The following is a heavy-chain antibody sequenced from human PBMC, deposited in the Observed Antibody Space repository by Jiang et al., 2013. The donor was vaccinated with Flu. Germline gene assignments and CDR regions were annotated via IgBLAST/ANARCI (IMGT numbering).Heavy chain of an antibody. Sequence: LLKPSETLSLTCSVSGGSISTYYWSWIRQSPGKGLEWIGYIYHSGSTNYSPSLKSRVTISIDTSKNQFSLKLSSVTAADTAVYYCAREDYDVLTGHGYFFDNWGQGTLVTVSS. CDR3: AREDYDVLTGHGYFFDN. D-gene: IGHD3-9*01. V-gene: IGHV4-59*12. CDR1: GGSISTYY. CDR2: IYHSGST. J-gene: IGHJ4*02.